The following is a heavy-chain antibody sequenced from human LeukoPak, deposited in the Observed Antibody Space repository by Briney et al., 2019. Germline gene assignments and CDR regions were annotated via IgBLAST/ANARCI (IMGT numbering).Heavy chain of an antibody. CDR3: ARGGTPDGYNLYYFDY. V-gene: IGHV4-34*01. D-gene: IGHD5-24*01. CDR1: GGSFSGYY. Sequence: SETLSLTCAVYGGSFSGYYWSWIRQPPGKGLEWIGEINHSGSTNYNPSLKSRVTISVDTSKNQFSLKLSSVTAADTAVYYCARGGTPDGYNLYYFDYWGQGTLVTVSS. CDR2: INHSGST. J-gene: IGHJ4*02.